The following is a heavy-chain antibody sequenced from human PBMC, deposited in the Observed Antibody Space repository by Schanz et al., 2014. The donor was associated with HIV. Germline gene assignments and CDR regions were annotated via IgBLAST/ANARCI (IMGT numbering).Heavy chain of an antibody. V-gene: IGHV1-18*01. J-gene: IGHJ4*02. CDR1: GYTFISYG. D-gene: IGHD4-17*01. Sequence: QVWLVQSGAEVKKPGASVKVSCKASGYTFISYGISWVRQAPGQGLEWMGWISAYNGNTHYAQKFQGRVTITADESTSTAYMELSSLRSEDTAVYYCARYLGGDDGDFYFDYWGQGTLVTVSS. CDR2: ISAYNGNT. CDR3: ARYLGGDDGDFYFDY.